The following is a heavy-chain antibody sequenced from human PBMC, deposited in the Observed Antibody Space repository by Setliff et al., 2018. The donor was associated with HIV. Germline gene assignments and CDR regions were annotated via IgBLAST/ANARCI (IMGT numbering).Heavy chain of an antibody. Sequence: ASVKVSCKASGYTFTSYGVTWVRQAPGQGLEWVGWISVFNGNTDYAEKFEGRVTMTTDTSTNTAYMELRSLRSDDTAVYYCARRGRHAAPGITYYLDYWGQGTLVTVSS. J-gene: IGHJ4*02. D-gene: IGHD6-13*01. CDR3: ARRGRHAAPGITYYLDY. CDR1: GYTFTSYG. CDR2: ISVFNGNT. V-gene: IGHV1-18*01.